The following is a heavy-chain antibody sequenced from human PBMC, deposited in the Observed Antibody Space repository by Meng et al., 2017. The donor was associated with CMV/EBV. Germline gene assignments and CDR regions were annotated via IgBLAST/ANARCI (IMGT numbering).Heavy chain of an antibody. Sequence: SVKVSCKASGGTFSSYAISWVRQAPGQGLEWMGGIIPILGIANYAQRFQGRVTITADKSTSTAYMELSSLRSEDTAVYYCARFQLPGPHNWFDPWGQGTLVTVSS. V-gene: IGHV1-69*10. CDR3: ARFQLPGPHNWFDP. J-gene: IGHJ5*02. CDR1: GGTFSSYA. CDR2: IIPILGIA. D-gene: IGHD2-2*01.